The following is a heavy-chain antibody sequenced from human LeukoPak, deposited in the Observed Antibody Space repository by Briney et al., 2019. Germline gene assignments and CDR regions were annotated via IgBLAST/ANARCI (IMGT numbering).Heavy chain of an antibody. D-gene: IGHD4-17*01. CDR3: ARDRYGDYAIDY. CDR2: IRYDGSNK. Sequence: GSLRLSCAASGFTFSSYGMHWVRQAPGKGLEWVAFIRYDGSNKYYADSVKGRFTIFRDNAKNSLYLQMISLRAEDTAVYFCARDRYGDYAIDYWGQGTLVTVSS. CDR1: GFTFSSYG. J-gene: IGHJ4*02. V-gene: IGHV3-30*02.